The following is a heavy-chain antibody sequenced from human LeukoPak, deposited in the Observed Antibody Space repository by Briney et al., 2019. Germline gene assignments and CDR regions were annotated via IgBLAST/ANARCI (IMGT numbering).Heavy chain of an antibody. Sequence: PGGSLRLSCAASGFTFSSYGMHWVRQAPGKGPEWVAVIWYDGSNKYYADSVKGRFTISRDNSKNTLYLQMNSLRAEDTAVYYCARYSGYPLYYFDYWGQGTLVTVSS. J-gene: IGHJ4*02. CDR2: IWYDGSNK. V-gene: IGHV3-33*01. CDR1: GFTFSSYG. CDR3: ARYSGYPLYYFDY. D-gene: IGHD5-12*01.